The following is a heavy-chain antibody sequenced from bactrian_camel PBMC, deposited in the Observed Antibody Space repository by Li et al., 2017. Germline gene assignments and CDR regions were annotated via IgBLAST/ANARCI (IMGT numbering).Heavy chain of an antibody. D-gene: IGHD6*01. Sequence: HVQLVESGGGSVQAGGSLRLSCVASGYTFTTDCVGWFRQAPGKEREGVAAIDSEGRTTYVHSVTGRFTISRDNAKEMLYLQMNNLKPEDTAMYFWAASWYPCEVDDSENEYRWWGQ. V-gene: IGHV3S53*01. J-gene: IGHJ2*01. CDR1: GYTFTTDC. CDR2: IDSEGRT. CDR3: AASWYPCEVDDSENEYRW.